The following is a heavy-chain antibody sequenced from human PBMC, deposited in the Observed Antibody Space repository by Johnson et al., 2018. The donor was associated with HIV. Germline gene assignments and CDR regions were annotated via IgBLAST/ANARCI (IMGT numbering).Heavy chain of an antibody. CDR1: GFTFSSYA. D-gene: IGHD4-17*01. CDR2: ISYDGSNK. V-gene: IGHV3-30*04. Sequence: QVQLVESGGGVVQPGRSLRLSCAASGFTFSSYAMHWVRQAPGKGLEWVAVISYDGSNKNYADSVKGRFTISRENSKNTLYLQMNSLRAEDTAVYYCAKDAYDYGDYGAFDIWGQGTMVTVSS. CDR3: AKDAYDYGDYGAFDI. J-gene: IGHJ3*02.